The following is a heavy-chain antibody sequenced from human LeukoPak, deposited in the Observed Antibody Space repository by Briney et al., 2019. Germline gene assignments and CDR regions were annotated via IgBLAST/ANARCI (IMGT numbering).Heavy chain of an antibody. J-gene: IGHJ4*02. V-gene: IGHV3-21*04. Sequence: GGSLRLSCAASGFTFSSYSMNWVRQAPGKGLEWVSSISSSSSYIYYADSVKGRFTISRDNSKNTLYLQMNSLRAEDTAVYYCAKDSYYDSSGYVDYWGQGTLVIVSS. CDR1: GFTFSSYS. D-gene: IGHD3-22*01. CDR2: ISSSSSYI. CDR3: AKDSYYDSSGYVDY.